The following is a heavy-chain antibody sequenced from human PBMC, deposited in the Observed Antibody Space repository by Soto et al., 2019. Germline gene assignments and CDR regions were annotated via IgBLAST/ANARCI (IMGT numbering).Heavy chain of an antibody. CDR1: GYTFTGHY. CDR2: IGPESGAT. Sequence: ASVKFSCKASGYTFTGHYIHWVRQAPEQGPEWMGEIGPESGATRYAQKFQGRVTMTRDMSITKVYMELNKLSPDDTAVYYCGRGRSGQIVVLYWGEGTQVTVSS. V-gene: IGHV1-2*02. J-gene: IGHJ4*02. D-gene: IGHD5-12*01. CDR3: GRGRSGQIVVLY.